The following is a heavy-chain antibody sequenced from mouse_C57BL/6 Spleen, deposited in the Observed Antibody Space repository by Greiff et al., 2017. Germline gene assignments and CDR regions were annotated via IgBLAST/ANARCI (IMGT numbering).Heavy chain of an antibody. CDR2: IDPSDSET. CDR1: GYTFTSYW. CDR3: ARHYSTVYYYAMDY. Sequence: QVQLQQPGAELVRPGSSVKLSCKASGYTFTSYWMHWVKQRPIQGLEWIGNIDPSDSETHYNQKFKDKATLTVDKSSSTAHMQLSSLTSEDSAVYYCARHYSTVYYYAMDYWGQGTSVTVSS. D-gene: IGHD2-5*01. J-gene: IGHJ4*01. V-gene: IGHV1-52*01.